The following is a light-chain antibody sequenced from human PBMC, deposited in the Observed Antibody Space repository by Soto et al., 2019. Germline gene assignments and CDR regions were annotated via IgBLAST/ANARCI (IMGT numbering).Light chain of an antibody. J-gene: IGKJ4*01. V-gene: IGKV3D-15*01. CDR2: DAS. Sequence: EIVMTQSPATLSVSPGERATLSCRASQSVSSNLAWYQQKPGQAPRLLIYDASTRATGIPARFSGSGSGTEFTLTISSLQSEDFAVYYCQQYNNWPLFFGGGTKVEIK. CDR3: QQYNNWPLF. CDR1: QSVSSN.